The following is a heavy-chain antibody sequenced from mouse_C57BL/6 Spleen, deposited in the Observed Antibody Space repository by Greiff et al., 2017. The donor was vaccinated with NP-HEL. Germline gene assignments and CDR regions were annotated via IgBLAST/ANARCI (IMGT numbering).Heavy chain of an antibody. CDR2: INPSTGGT. Sequence: VQLQQSGPELVKPGASVKISCKASGYSFTGYYMNWVKQSPEKSLEWIGEINPSTGGTTYNQKFKAKAPLTVDKSSSTAYMQLKSLTSEDSAVYYCARGGYYVGYWGQGTTLTVSS. CDR1: GYSFTGYY. V-gene: IGHV1-42*01. CDR3: ARGGYYVGY. D-gene: IGHD1-1*02. J-gene: IGHJ2*01.